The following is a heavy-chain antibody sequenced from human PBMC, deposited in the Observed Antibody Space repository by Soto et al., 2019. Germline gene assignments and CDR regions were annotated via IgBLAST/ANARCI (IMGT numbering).Heavy chain of an antibody. CDR1: GGSISSSSYY. J-gene: IGHJ4*02. D-gene: IGHD3-9*01. CDR2: IYYSGST. CDR3: ARLEGLATISYYFDF. Sequence: QLQLQESGPGLVKPSEALSLTCSVSGGSISSSSYYWGWIRQPPGKGLEWIGSIYYSGSTYYNPSLKPRVNISIDKAKNHFALELSSLTAADTAVYYCARLEGLATISYYFDFWGQGTLVTVSS. V-gene: IGHV4-39*02.